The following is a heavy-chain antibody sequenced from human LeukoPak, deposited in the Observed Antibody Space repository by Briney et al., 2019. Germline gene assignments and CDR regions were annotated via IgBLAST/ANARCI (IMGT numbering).Heavy chain of an antibody. CDR2: IFYTGST. D-gene: IGHD5-24*01. J-gene: IGHJ4*02. V-gene: IGHV4-59*01. CDR3: ARAGIMATTPFGY. Sequence: PSETLSLTRTVSGGSISSNYWSWIRQPPGKGLEWIGYIFYTGSTNYNPSLKSRVTISVDTSKNQFSLRLSSVTAADTAVYYCARAGIMATTPFGYWGQGTLVSVSS. CDR1: GGSISSNY.